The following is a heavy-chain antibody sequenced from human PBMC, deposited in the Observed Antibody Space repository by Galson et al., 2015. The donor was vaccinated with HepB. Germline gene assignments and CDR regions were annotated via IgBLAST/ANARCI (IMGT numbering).Heavy chain of an antibody. CDR1: GFIVSSNT. J-gene: IGHJ4*02. D-gene: IGHD6-13*01. Sequence: SLRLSCAASGFIVSSNTMSWVRQTPGKGLECVSVSYGDGRTYYADSVKGRFTVSRDNSKNTLYVQMDSLRVEDTAVYYCARGYSNNWYSGLGYWGQGTLVTVSS. CDR2: SYGDGRT. V-gene: IGHV3-53*01. CDR3: ARGYSNNWYSGLGY.